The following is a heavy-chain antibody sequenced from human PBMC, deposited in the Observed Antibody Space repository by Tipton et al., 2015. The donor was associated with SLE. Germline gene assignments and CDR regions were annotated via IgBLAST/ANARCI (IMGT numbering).Heavy chain of an antibody. D-gene: IGHD1-26*01. CDR2: IFSSGST. Sequence: LRLSCTVSGGSISGYYWSWVRQPAGKGLEWIGRIFSSGSTIYNPSIKSRVTLSLDTSKNQFSLGVTSVTAADTVVYYCARGGGSYYDYWGQGTLVTVSS. V-gene: IGHV4-4*07. J-gene: IGHJ4*02. CDR3: ARGGGSYYDY. CDR1: GGSISGYY.